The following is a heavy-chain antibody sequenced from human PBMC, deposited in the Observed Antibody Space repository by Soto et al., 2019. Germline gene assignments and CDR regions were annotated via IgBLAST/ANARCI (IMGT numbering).Heavy chain of an antibody. CDR3: ARGKSYDFWSGYYLNWFDP. J-gene: IGHJ5*02. CDR2: MNPNSGNT. V-gene: IGHV1-8*01. D-gene: IGHD3-3*01. CDR1: GYTFTSYD. Sequence: QVQLVQSGAEVKKPGASVKVSCKASGYTFTSYDINWVRQATGQGLEWMGWMNPNSGNTGYAQKFQGRVTMTRNTSISTAYMGLSSLRSEDTAVYYCARGKSYDFWSGYYLNWFDPWGQGTLVTVSS.